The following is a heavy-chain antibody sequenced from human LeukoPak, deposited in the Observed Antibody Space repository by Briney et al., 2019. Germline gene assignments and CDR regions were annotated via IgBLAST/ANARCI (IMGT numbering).Heavy chain of an antibody. Sequence: GGSLRLSCAASGFTFSSYGMHWVRQAPGKGLEWVALIWNDGSDMSYADSVKGRFTISRDNSKNTLDLQMNSLRAEDMAVYYCARGPWASGTQITSLDLWGRGTLVTVSS. CDR3: ARGPWASGTQITSLDL. CDR1: GFTFSSYG. V-gene: IGHV3-33*01. J-gene: IGHJ2*01. CDR2: IWNDGSDM. D-gene: IGHD3-10*01.